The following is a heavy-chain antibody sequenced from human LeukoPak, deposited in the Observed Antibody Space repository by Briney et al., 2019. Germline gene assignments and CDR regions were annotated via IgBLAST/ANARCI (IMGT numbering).Heavy chain of an antibody. V-gene: IGHV3-21*01. Sequence: GGSLRLSCAASGFTFSSYSINWVRQAPGKGLEWVSSISSSSSYIYYADSVKGRFTISRDSAKNSLYPQMNSLRAEDTAVYYCAGGVGYRSSTSCRTLTYWGQGTLVTVSS. CDR2: ISSSSSYI. CDR3: AGGVGYRSSTSCRTLTY. J-gene: IGHJ4*02. D-gene: IGHD2-2*01. CDR1: GFTFSSYS.